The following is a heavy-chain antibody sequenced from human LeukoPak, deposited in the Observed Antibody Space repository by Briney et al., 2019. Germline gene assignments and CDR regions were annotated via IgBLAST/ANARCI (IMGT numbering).Heavy chain of an antibody. CDR3: ARPLYSGYDSGAFDI. Sequence: TSETLCLTCTVSGGSISSSSYYWGWIRQPPGKGLEWIGSIYYSGSTYYNPSLKSRVTISVDTSKNQFSLKLSSVTAADTAVYYCARPLYSGYDSGAFDIWGQGTMVTVSS. J-gene: IGHJ3*02. D-gene: IGHD5-12*01. V-gene: IGHV4-39*01. CDR2: IYYSGST. CDR1: GGSISSSSYY.